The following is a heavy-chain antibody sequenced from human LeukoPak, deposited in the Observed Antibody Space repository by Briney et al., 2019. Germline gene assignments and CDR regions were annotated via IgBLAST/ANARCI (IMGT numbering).Heavy chain of an antibody. D-gene: IGHD3-22*01. CDR1: GFTVSSNY. CDR2: IYSGDNT. Sequence: GGSLRLSCAVSGFTVSSNYISWVRQAPGKGLEWVSIIYSGDNTYYADPVKGRFTISRHNSKNTVNLQMNGLRTEDTAVYYCSAQSDNSGFLYYWGQGTLVTVSS. CDR3: SAQSDNSGFLYY. V-gene: IGHV3-53*04. J-gene: IGHJ4*02.